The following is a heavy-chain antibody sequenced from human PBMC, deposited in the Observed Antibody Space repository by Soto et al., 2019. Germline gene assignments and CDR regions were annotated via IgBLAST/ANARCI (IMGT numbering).Heavy chain of an antibody. CDR2: ISSNGGST. D-gene: IGHD2-2*01. V-gene: IGHV3-64*01. J-gene: IGHJ5*02. CDR1: GYSITYNY. Sequence: ASVKVSCKASGYSITYNYMHWVRQAPGKGLEYVSAISSNGGSTYYANSVKGRFTISRDNSKNTLYLQMGSLRAEDMAVYYCENERSNRNWFDPWGQGTLVTAPQ. CDR3: ENERSNRNWFDP.